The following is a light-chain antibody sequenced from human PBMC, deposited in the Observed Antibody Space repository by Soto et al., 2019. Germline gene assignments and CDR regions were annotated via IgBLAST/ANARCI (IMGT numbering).Light chain of an antibody. CDR3: SSYAGSNIVL. CDR1: SSDVGGYKY. V-gene: IGLV2-8*01. CDR2: EVS. J-gene: IGLJ2*01. Sequence: QSVLTQPPSASGSPGQSVTISCTGTSSDVGGYKYVSWYQQHPGKAPKLMIYEVSKRPSGVPDRFSGSKSGNTASLTVSGLQADDEADYYCSSYAGSNIVLFGGGTKLTVL.